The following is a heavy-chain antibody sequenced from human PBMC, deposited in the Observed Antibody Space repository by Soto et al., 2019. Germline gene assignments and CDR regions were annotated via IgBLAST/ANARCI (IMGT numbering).Heavy chain of an antibody. V-gene: IGHV3-23*01. CDR3: AKHIEGAGNWYFDL. D-gene: IGHD2-21*01. Sequence: EVQLLESGGGLVQPGGSLGLSCVASGFTFSIYAMSWVRQVPGKGPEWVSVINGRGSPTFYADPVKGRFTISRDNSKNTLYLQMNSLRAEDTAIYYCAKHIEGAGNWYFDLWGRGTLVTVSS. J-gene: IGHJ2*01. CDR1: GFTFSIYA. CDR2: INGRGSPT.